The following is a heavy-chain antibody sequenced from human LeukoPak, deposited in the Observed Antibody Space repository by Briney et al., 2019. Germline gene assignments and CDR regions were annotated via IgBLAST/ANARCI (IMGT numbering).Heavy chain of an antibody. CDR3: AREPLGYCSGGSCSGY. V-gene: IGHV4-59*01. D-gene: IGHD2-15*01. CDR2: IYYGGST. CDR1: GGSISSYY. J-gene: IGHJ4*02. Sequence: SETLSLTCTVSGGSISSYYWSWIRQPPGKGLEWIGYIYYGGSTNYNPSLKSRVTISVDTSKNQFSLKLSSVTAADTAVYYCAREPLGYCSGGSCSGYWGQGTLVTVSS.